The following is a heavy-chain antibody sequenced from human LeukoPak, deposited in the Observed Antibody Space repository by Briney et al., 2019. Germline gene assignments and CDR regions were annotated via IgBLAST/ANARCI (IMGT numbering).Heavy chain of an antibody. Sequence: GGSLRLSCVASGFTFGKYWMSWVRQAPGKGLEWVANIKLDGSEKNYVDSVKGRFTISRDNTKNSLYLRMNSLRVEDTAVFYCARDQYDTWSRRGNFDSWGQGTLVIVSS. CDR2: IKLDGSEK. V-gene: IGHV3-7*03. CDR1: GFTFGKYW. J-gene: IGHJ4*02. D-gene: IGHD3-3*01. CDR3: ARDQYDTWSRRGNFDS.